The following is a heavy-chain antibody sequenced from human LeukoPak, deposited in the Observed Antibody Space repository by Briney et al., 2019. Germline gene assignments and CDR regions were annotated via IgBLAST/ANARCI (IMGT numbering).Heavy chain of an antibody. CDR2: IYYSGST. J-gene: IGHJ4*02. CDR1: GGSIRSYY. CDR3: ARGLRPSYFDY. V-gene: IGHV4-59*01. Sequence: SETLSLTCTVSGGSIRSYYWSWVRQPPGKGLEWIGYIYYSGSTNYNPSLKSRVTISVDTSKNQFSLKLSSVTAADTAVYYCARGLRPSYFDYWAREPWSPSPQ.